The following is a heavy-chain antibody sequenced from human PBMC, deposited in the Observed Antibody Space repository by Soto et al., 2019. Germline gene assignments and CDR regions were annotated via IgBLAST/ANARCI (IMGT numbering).Heavy chain of an antibody. CDR2: INPSGGST. Sequence: GASVKVSCKASGYTFTSYHMHWVRQAPGQGLEWMGIINPSGGSTSYAQKFQGRVTMTRDTSTSTVYMELSSLRSEDTAVYYCARDVVVTGAFDIWGQGTMVTVSS. CDR1: GYTFTSYH. V-gene: IGHV1-46*01. CDR3: ARDVVVTGAFDI. D-gene: IGHD2-21*02. J-gene: IGHJ3*02.